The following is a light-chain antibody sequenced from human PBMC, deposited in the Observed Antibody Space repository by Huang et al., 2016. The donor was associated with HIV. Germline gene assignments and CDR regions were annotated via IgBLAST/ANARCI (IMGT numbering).Light chain of an antibody. V-gene: IGKV1-39*01. Sequence: DIQMTQSPSSLSASVGDRVTITCRARHSISSDLNWYQQQPGKAPKLLIYAASTLQSGVPSRFSGSGSGTDFTLTISSLQAEDFATYYCQQSYSTPRTFGQGTKLDI. CDR1: HSISSD. J-gene: IGKJ2*01. CDR3: QQSYSTPRT. CDR2: AAS.